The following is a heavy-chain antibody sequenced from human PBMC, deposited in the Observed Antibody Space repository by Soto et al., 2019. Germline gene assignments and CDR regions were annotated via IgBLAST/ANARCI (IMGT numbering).Heavy chain of an antibody. CDR2: IYHSGST. Sequence: PSETLSLTCAVSGGSISSSNWWSWVRQPPGKGLEWIGEIYHSGSTNYNPSLKSRVTISVDKSKNQFSLKLSSVTAADTAVCYCARSSRFLEWSFAMDVWGQGTTVTVSS. D-gene: IGHD3-3*01. J-gene: IGHJ6*02. V-gene: IGHV4-4*02. CDR3: ARSSRFLEWSFAMDV. CDR1: GGSISSSNW.